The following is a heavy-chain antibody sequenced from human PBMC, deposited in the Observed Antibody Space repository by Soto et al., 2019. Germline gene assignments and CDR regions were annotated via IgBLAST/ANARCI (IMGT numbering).Heavy chain of an antibody. CDR3: AKDRVPGTTRSVSCMDV. Sequence: EVQLLESGGGLVQPGGSLRLSCAASGFTFSSYAMSWVRQAPGKGLEWVSDISGSGGRTDYADSVKGRFTISRDNSKNTLYLQMNSLRAEDTAVYYCAKDRVPGTTRSVSCMDVWGQGTTVTVSS. CDR2: ISGSGGRT. CDR1: GFTFSSYA. V-gene: IGHV3-23*01. D-gene: IGHD1-7*01. J-gene: IGHJ6*02.